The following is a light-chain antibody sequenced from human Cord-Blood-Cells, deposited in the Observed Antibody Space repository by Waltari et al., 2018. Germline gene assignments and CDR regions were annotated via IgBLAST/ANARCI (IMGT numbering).Light chain of an antibody. J-gene: IGLJ1*01. V-gene: IGLV2-11*01. CDR3: CSYAGSYTWV. Sequence: QSALTQPRSVSGSPGQSVTISCTGTSSDVGGYNYVSWYQQHPGKAPKLMIYDVSKRPSGVPDRFSGSKSGKAASLTIAGLQAEDEADYYCCSYAGSYTWVFGAGTKVTFL. CDR1: SSDVGGYNY. CDR2: DVS.